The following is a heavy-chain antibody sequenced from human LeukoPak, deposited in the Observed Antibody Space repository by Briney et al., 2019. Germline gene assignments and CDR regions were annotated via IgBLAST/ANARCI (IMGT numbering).Heavy chain of an antibody. V-gene: IGHV3-23*01. CDR1: GFTFSSYG. CDR3: AKMRYYDILTGANWFDP. CDR2: ISGSGGST. Sequence: GGSLRLSCAASGFTFSSYGMSWVRQAPGKGLEWVSTISGSGGSTYYADSVKGRFTIPRDNSKNMLYLQMNSLRAEDTAVYYCAKMRYYDILTGANWFDPWGQGTLVTVSS. J-gene: IGHJ5*02. D-gene: IGHD3-9*01.